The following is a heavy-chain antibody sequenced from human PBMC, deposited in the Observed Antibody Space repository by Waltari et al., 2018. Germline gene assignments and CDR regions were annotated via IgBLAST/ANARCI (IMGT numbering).Heavy chain of an antibody. D-gene: IGHD3-9*01. CDR1: GFTFRNYW. J-gene: IGHJ4*02. V-gene: IGHV3-74*01. CDR2: IKPDGRET. CDR3: VRGSNDWIGLDY. Sequence: EVQLVESGGGLVQPGGSLRLSCAPSGFTFRNYWMHWVRQAPWKGLLCVSRIKPDGRETNYADSVKGRFSISRDNAKNTLYLQMNRLRGEDTAVYYCVRGSNDWIGLDYWGQGALVTVSS.